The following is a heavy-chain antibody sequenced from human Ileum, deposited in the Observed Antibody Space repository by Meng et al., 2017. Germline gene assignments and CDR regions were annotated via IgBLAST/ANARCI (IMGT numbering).Heavy chain of an antibody. D-gene: IGHD6-19*01. J-gene: IGHJ4*02. Sequence: EVQLVEAGGGLVQRGGSLRLSCAASGFNFSNYWMHWVRQAPGKGLVWVSRINSDGSSISYADAVKGRFTISRDNAKNTLYLQMNNLRDDDTAVYYCARYNSGWHVCDSWGQGILVTVSS. CDR3: ARYNSGWHVCDS. V-gene: IGHV3-74*01. CDR2: INSDGSSI. CDR1: GFNFSNYW.